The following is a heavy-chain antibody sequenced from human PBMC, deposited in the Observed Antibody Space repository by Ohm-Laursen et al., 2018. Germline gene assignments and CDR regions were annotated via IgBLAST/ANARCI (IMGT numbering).Heavy chain of an antibody. CDR2: ISWNSGSI. CDR3: TKDMGSNYYYGMDV. J-gene: IGHJ6*02. D-gene: IGHD2-15*01. V-gene: IGHV3-9*01. Sequence: SLRLSCAASGFTFDDYAMHWVRQAPGKGLEWVSGISWNSGSIGYADSVKGRFTISRDNAKNPLYLQMNSLRAEDTALYYCTKDMGSNYYYGMDVWGQGTTVTVSS. CDR1: GFTFDDYA.